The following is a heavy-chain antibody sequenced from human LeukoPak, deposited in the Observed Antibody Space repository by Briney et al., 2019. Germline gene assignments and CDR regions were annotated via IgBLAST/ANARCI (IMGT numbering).Heavy chain of an antibody. J-gene: IGHJ4*02. Sequence: GRSLRLSCAASGFTFSSYAMHWVRQAPGKGLEWLALIAYDGSNKYYADSVKGRFTISRDNSKNTLYLQMNSLRAEDTAVYYCATGSSISSLTTFAYWGQGTLVTVSS. CDR2: IAYDGSNK. D-gene: IGHD4-11*01. CDR1: GFTFSSYA. CDR3: ATGSSISSLTTFAY. V-gene: IGHV3-30*01.